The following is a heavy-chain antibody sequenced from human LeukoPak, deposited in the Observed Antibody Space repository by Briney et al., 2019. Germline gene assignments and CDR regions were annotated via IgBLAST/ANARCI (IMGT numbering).Heavy chain of an antibody. Sequence: ASVKVFCKVSGYTLTELSMHWVRQAPGKGLEWMGGFDPEDGETIYAQKFQGRVTMTEDTSTDTAYMELSSLRSEDTAVYYCATAYLRFLETDYWGQGTLVTVSS. CDR2: FDPEDGET. CDR3: ATAYLRFLETDY. CDR1: GYTLTELS. J-gene: IGHJ4*02. D-gene: IGHD3-3*01. V-gene: IGHV1-24*01.